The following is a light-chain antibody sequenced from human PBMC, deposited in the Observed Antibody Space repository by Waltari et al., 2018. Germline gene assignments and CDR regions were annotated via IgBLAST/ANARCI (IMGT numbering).Light chain of an antibody. CDR3: LLYHKDAQLWV. J-gene: IGLJ3*02. CDR1: TGAVTSGYF. CDR2: STS. Sequence: QTVVTQEPSLTVSPGGTVTLTCASSTGAVTSGYFPIWFQQKPGQAPRPLIYSTSNKRSWTPARFSGSLLGDKAALTLSGVQPEDEAEYYCLLYHKDAQLWVFGGGTKLTVL. V-gene: IGLV7-43*01.